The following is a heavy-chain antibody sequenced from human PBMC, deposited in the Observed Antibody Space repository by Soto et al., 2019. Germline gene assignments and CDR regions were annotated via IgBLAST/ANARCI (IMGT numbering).Heavy chain of an antibody. V-gene: IGHV3-30-3*01. J-gene: IGHJ5*02. D-gene: IGHD3-3*01. CDR1: GFTFSSFA. CDR3: ARDGLPDDFRSGGYWFDP. Sequence: SLRLSCSASGFTFSSFAVHWVLQAPGEGLEWVALISHDGRIENYADSVKGRFIISRDNSKNTVYMQMDSLRLEDTGVYYCARDGLPDDFRSGGYWFDPWGQGPQVTVSS. CDR2: ISHDGRIE.